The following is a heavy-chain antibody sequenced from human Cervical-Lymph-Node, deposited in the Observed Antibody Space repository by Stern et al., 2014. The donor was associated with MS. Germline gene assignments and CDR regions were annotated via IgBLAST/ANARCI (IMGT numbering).Heavy chain of an antibody. CDR2: VYPGDSYT. V-gene: IGHV5-51*01. D-gene: IGHD1-26*01. CDR3: ARHPYSGDFSYGGGFDY. Sequence: EMQLVESGAEVKKSGESLKISCKGSGYSFTTHWIAWGRQTPGKGLEWMGIVYPGDSYTTYSPSFQGQVTISADKSINTAYLHWSSLKASDTAMYYCARHPYSGDFSYGGGFDYWGQGTLVTVSS. CDR1: GYSFTTHW. J-gene: IGHJ4*02.